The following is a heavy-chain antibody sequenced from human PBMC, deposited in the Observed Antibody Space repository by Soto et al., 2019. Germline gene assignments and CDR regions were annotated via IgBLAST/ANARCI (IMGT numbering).Heavy chain of an antibody. J-gene: IGHJ4*02. CDR1: GFSLSTSGMR. D-gene: IGHD3-10*01. Sequence: SGPTLVNPTQTLTLTCTFSGFSLSTSGMRVSWIRQPPGKALEWLARIDWDDDKFYSTSLKTRLTISKDTSKNQVVLTMTNMDPVDTATYYCARTSGDLDYFDYWGQGTLGTVS. CDR2: IDWDDDK. V-gene: IGHV2-70*04. CDR3: ARTSGDLDYFDY.